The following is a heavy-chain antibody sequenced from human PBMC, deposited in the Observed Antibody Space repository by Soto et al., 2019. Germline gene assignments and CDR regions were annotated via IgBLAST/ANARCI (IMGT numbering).Heavy chain of an antibody. V-gene: IGHV4-38-2*02. CDR1: GYSISSGYH. J-gene: IGHJ1*01. Sequence: SETLSLTCTVSGYSISSGYHWAWIRQPPGKGLEWLGSVHYSGSTYYNPSLKSRVTIYVDTSKNQFSLKLTSVTAADTAIFYCARHDSGYDHWGQGTLVTVSS. D-gene: IGHD5-12*01. CDR2: VHYSGST. CDR3: ARHDSGYDH.